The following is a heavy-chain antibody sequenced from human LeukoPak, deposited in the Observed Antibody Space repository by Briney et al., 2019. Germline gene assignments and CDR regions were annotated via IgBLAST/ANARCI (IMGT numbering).Heavy chain of an antibody. CDR1: GGSFSGYY. D-gene: IGHD6-6*01. Sequence: KPSETLSLTCAVYGGSFSGYYWSWIRQPPGKGLEWIGEINHSGSTNYNPSLKSRVTISVDTSKNQFSPKLSSVTAADTAVYYCARGEYSSSSGYWGQGTLVTVSS. CDR3: ARGEYSSSSGY. J-gene: IGHJ4*02. V-gene: IGHV4-34*01. CDR2: INHSGST.